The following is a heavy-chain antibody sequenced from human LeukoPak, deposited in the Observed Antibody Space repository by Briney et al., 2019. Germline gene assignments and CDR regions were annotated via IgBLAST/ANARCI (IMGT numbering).Heavy chain of an antibody. D-gene: IGHD3-22*01. CDR2: IKQDGSEK. V-gene: IGHV3-7*01. CDR3: ARDALYYYDSSGYYSP. CDR1: GFTFSSYW. J-gene: IGHJ5*02. Sequence: GGSLRLSCAASGFTFSSYWMSWVRQAPGKGLEWVANIKQDGSEKYYVDSVKGRFTISRDNAKTSLYLQMNSLRAEDTAVYYCARDALYYYDSSGYYSPWGQGTLVTVSS.